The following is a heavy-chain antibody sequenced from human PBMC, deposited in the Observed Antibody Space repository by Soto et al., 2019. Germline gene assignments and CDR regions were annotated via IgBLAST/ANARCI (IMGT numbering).Heavy chain of an antibody. V-gene: IGHV4-59*01. J-gene: IGHJ4*02. CDR2: IYYSGST. D-gene: IGHD1-26*01. CDR3: ASGNGYYFDY. CDR1: SGSISSYY. Sequence: PSETLSLTCTVSSGSISSYYWSWIRQPPGKGLEWIGYIYYSGSTNYNPSLKSRVTISVGTSKNQFSLKLSSVTAADTAVYYCASGNGYYFDYWGQGTQVTVSS.